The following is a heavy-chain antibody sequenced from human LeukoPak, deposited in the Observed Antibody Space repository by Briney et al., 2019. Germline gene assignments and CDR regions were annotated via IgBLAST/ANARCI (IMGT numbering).Heavy chain of an antibody. CDR2: ISGSSNYI. D-gene: IGHD4-17*01. CDR3: ARKSDYYGDYALG. V-gene: IGHV3-21*01. J-gene: IGHJ3*01. CDR1: GFTFSGYD. Sequence: GGSLRLSCAASGFTFSGYDMQWVRQAPGKGLEWVSSISGSSNYIYYADSVKGRFTISRDNAKNSLYLQMNSLRAEDTAVYYCARKSDYYGDYALGWGQGTMVTVSS.